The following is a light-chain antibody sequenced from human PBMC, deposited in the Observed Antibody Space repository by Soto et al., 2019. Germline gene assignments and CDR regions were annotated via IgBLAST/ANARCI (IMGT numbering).Light chain of an antibody. V-gene: IGLV2-11*01. CDR1: RSYGGGYRF. Sequence: QSVLTQPRSVSGSPGQSVTISCTGARSYGGGYRFVSWYQQHPDKAPKLMIYDVDKRPSGVPDRFSGSKSGNTASLTISGLQAEDEADFCCSDAGGFTWVFGGGTKVTVL. CDR2: DVD. J-gene: IGLJ3*02. CDR3: CSDAGGFTWV.